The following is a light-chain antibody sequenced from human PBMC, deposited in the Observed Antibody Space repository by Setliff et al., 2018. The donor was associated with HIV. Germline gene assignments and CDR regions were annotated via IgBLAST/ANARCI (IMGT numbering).Light chain of an antibody. Sequence: QSVLAQPASVSGSPGQSITISCTGNSRNVGSYNLVSWYQQHSGKAPKLMIYDVTNRPSGVSGRFSGSKSGNTASLTISGLQTEDEADYYCTSYTGTSTFVFGIGTKVTVL. J-gene: IGLJ1*01. CDR3: TSYTGTSTFV. CDR1: SRNVGSYNL. CDR2: DVT. V-gene: IGLV2-23*02.